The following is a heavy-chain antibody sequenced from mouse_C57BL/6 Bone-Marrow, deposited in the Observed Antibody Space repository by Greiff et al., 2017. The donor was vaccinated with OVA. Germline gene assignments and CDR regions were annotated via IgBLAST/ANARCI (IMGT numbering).Heavy chain of an antibody. D-gene: IGHD2-5*01. CDR3: ARVYGYSIYGPWLAY. Sequence: EVQLVESGGGLVKPGGSLKISCAASGYTFTSYAMSWVRQTPEKRLEWVATISAGGSYTSYTDNVKGRFTLSRDNAKNNRYLQMSHLNSEDTAMYYCARVYGYSIYGPWLAYWGQGTLVTVSA. CDR1: GYTFTSYA. CDR2: ISAGGSYT. J-gene: IGHJ3*01. V-gene: IGHV5-4*01.